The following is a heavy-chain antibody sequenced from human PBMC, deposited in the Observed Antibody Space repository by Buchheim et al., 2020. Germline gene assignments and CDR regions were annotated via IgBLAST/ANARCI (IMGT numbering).Heavy chain of an antibody. CDR1: GYTFTGYY. Sequence: QVQLVQSGAEVKKPGASVKVSCKASGYTFTGYYMHWVRQAPGQGLEWMGRINPNSGGTKYAQKFQGRVTMTRDTPISTANMELGRLRSDDTAVYYCARVKVYAISQFVRFDPWGQGTL. CDR2: INPNSGGT. D-gene: IGHD2-8*01. CDR3: ARVKVYAISQFVRFDP. V-gene: IGHV1-2*06. J-gene: IGHJ5*02.